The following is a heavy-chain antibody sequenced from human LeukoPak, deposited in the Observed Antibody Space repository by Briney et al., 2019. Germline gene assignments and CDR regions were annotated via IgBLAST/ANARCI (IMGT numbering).Heavy chain of an antibody. CDR1: GGSMNNYY. CDR2: IHYTGIT. V-gene: IGHV4-59*01. Sequence: SETLFLTCIVSGGSMNNYYRSWIRQPPGKGLEWIAYIHYTGITDYNPFLKSRVTISLDTSKNQFSLKLNSVTAADTAFYYCARILEGSGAAFDIWGQGTMVTVSS. D-gene: IGHD1-26*01. J-gene: IGHJ3*02. CDR3: ARILEGSGAAFDI.